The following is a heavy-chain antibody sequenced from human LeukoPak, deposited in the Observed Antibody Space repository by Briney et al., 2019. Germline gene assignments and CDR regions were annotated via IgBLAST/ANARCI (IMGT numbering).Heavy chain of an antibody. J-gene: IGHJ3*02. Sequence: PGGSLRLSCAASGFIFSSYAMSWVRQAPGKGLEWVSAISRSGENTYYADSVKGRFTISRDNAKNSLYLQMNSLRAEDTAVYYCATKSDAFDIWGQGTMVTVSS. CDR3: ATKSDAFDI. V-gene: IGHV3-23*01. CDR2: ISRSGENT. CDR1: GFIFSSYA.